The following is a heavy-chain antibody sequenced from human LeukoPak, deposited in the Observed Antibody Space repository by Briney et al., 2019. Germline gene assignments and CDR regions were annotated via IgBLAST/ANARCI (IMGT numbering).Heavy chain of an antibody. CDR1: GVSISSYY. CDR3: ARDAYYYDSSGSRRFDY. V-gene: IGHV4-59*01. D-gene: IGHD3-22*01. CDR2: IYHRGST. J-gene: IGHJ4*02. Sequence: SETLSLTCNVSGVSISSYYWSWIRQPPGKGLEWIGYIYHRGSTNYNPSLKSRVTISVDTSKNQFSLTLSSVTAADTAVYYCARDAYYYDSSGSRRFDYWGQGTLVTVSS.